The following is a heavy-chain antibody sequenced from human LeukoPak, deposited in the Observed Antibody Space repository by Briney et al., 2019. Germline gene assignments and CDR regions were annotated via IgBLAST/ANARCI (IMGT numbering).Heavy chain of an antibody. CDR3: ARVVPYGWEDY. J-gene: IGHJ4*02. D-gene: IGHD1-26*01. Sequence: ASVKVSCKASGYTFTGYYMHWVRQAPGQGLEWMGWMNPNSGNTGYAQKFQGRVTMTRNTSISTAYMELSSLRSEDTAVYYCARVVPYGWEDYWGQGTLVTVSS. V-gene: IGHV1-8*02. CDR1: GYTFTGYY. CDR2: MNPNSGNT.